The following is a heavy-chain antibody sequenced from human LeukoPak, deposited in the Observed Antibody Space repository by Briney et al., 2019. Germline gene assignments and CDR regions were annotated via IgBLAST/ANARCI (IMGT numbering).Heavy chain of an antibody. Sequence: GASVKVSCKASGYTFTAYYMHWVRQAPGQGLEWMGWINPNSGGTKYAQKFQGRVTMTRDTSISTVFMEVSGLTSDDTAVYYCATVYASAWYWDYWGQGTLVTVSS. CDR1: GYTFTAYY. CDR3: ATVYASAWYWDY. J-gene: IGHJ4*02. V-gene: IGHV1-2*02. D-gene: IGHD6-19*01. CDR2: INPNSGGT.